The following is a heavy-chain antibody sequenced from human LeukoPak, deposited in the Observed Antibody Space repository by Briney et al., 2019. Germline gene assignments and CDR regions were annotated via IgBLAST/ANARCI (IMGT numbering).Heavy chain of an antibody. Sequence: TGGSLRLSCTASGFTFDNYAMYWVRQAPGKGLEWVSGVSWNSGSIAYADSVKGRFTISRDDAKNSLYLQMNSLRAEDTALYYCAKDEEREYYYGMDVWGQGTTVTVSS. CDR1: GFTFDNYA. J-gene: IGHJ6*02. D-gene: IGHD5-24*01. CDR3: AKDEEREYYYGMDV. V-gene: IGHV3-9*01. CDR2: VSWNSGSI.